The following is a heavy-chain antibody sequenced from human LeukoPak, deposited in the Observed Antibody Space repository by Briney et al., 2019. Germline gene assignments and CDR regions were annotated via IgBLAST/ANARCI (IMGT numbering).Heavy chain of an antibody. Sequence: GGSLRLSFAASRFTFSSYWMSWVRQAPGKGLEWVASIKQDGSEKYYVDSVKGRFTISRDISKNTLYLQMNSLRAEDTAVYYCARDQRLGNSWFFLDYWGQGTLVTVSS. CDR1: RFTFSSYW. CDR2: IKQDGSEK. CDR3: ARDQRLGNSWFFLDY. D-gene: IGHD6-13*01. J-gene: IGHJ4*02. V-gene: IGHV3-7*03.